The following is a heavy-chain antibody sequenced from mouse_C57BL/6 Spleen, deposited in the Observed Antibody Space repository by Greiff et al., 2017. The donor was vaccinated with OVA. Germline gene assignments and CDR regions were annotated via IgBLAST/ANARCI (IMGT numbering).Heavy chain of an antibody. D-gene: IGHD1-1*01. CDR2: ISSGSSTI. J-gene: IGHJ3*01. Sequence: DVMLVESGGGLVKPGGSLKLSCAASGFTFSDYGMHWVRQAPEKGLEWVAYISSGSSTIYYADTVKGRFTISRDNAKNTLFLQMTSLRSEDTAMYYCARGTTVDWFAYWGQGTLVTVSA. V-gene: IGHV5-17*01. CDR3: ARGTTVDWFAY. CDR1: GFTFSDYG.